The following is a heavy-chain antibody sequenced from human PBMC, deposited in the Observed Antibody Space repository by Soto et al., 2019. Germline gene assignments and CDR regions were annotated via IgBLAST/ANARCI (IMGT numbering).Heavy chain of an antibody. CDR2: IYYRGTI. CDR1: GGSISSVYYY. J-gene: IGHJ5*02. V-gene: IGHV4-39*02. D-gene: IGHD3-22*01. CDR3: ARDPRHYDSGARTPRSFDP. Sequence: SETLSLTCTVSGGSISSVYYYWGWIRRPPEQGLEGLVSIYYRGTIYYNPSLKSRLTVLVDTSKNQFSLQLTSVTAADTAVYYCARDPRHYDSGARTPRSFDPWGQGALVTVSS.